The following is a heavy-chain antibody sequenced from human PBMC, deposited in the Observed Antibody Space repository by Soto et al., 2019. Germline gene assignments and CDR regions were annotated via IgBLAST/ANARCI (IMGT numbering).Heavy chain of an antibody. CDR1: GFTFSSYW. CDR3: ARGYCSSTSCYSLYYYYMDV. D-gene: IGHD2-2*01. V-gene: IGHV3-74*01. CDR2: INSDGSST. Sequence: GGSLRLSCAASGFTFSSYWMHWVRQAPGKGLVWVSRINSDGSSTSYADSVKGRFTISRDNAKNTLYLQMNSLRAEDTAVYYCARGYCSSTSCYSLYYYYMDVWGKGTTVTVSS. J-gene: IGHJ6*03.